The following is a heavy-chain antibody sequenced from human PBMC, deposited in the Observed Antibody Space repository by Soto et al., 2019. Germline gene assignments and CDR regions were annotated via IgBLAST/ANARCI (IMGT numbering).Heavy chain of an antibody. V-gene: IGHV4-4*02. CDR3: ARLNGYCISTNCHGYYGMDV. D-gene: IGHD2-2*03. J-gene: IGHJ6*02. Sequence: SETLSLTCTVSGDSISSHNWWTWVRQPPGKGLEWIGEIHHDGSTNYNPSLMSRVTMSVDTSKNHFSLRLGSVTAADTAVYYCARLNGYCISTNCHGYYGMDVWGQGTTVTVSS. CDR2: IHHDGST. CDR1: GDSISSHNW.